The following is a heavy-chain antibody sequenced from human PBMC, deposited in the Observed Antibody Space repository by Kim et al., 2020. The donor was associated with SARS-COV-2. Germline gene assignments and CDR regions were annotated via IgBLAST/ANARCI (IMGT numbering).Heavy chain of an antibody. CDR3: ARRVGDSSGYYYGEGYYYGMDV. J-gene: IGHJ6*02. CDR1: GGSISSSSYY. Sequence: SETLSLTCTVSGGSISSSSYYWGWIRQPPGKGLEWIGSIYYSGSIYYNPSLKSRVTISVDTSKNQFSLKLSSVTAADTAVYYCARRVGDSSGYYYGEGYYYGMDVWGQGTTVTVSS. V-gene: IGHV4-39*01. CDR2: IYYSGSI. D-gene: IGHD3-22*01.